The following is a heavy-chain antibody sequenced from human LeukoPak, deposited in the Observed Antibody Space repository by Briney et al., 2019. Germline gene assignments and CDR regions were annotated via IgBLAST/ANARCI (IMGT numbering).Heavy chain of an antibody. J-gene: IGHJ3*02. CDR3: ARDDYGGNSAAFDI. V-gene: IGHV4-59*01. Sequence: SETLSLTCTVSGGSISSYYWNWIRQPPGKGLEWIGYIYYSGSTNYNPSLKSRVTISVDTSKNQFSLKLSSVTAADTAVYYCARDDYGGNSAAFDIWGQGTMVTVSS. CDR2: IYYSGST. CDR1: GGSISSYY. D-gene: IGHD4-23*01.